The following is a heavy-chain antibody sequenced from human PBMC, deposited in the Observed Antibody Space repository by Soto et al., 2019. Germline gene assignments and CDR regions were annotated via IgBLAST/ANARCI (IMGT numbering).Heavy chain of an antibody. CDR3: ARGPAPAAIDQYYFDC. J-gene: IGHJ4*02. CDR1: GFTFSSYA. D-gene: IGHD2-2*01. Sequence: QVQLVESGGGVVQPGRSLRLSCAASGFTFSSYAMHWVRQAPGKGLERVEVISYDGSNKYYADSVKGRFTISRDNSKNTLYLQMNSLRAEDTAVYYCARGPAPAAIDQYYFDCWGQGTLVTVSS. CDR2: ISYDGSNK. V-gene: IGHV3-30-3*01.